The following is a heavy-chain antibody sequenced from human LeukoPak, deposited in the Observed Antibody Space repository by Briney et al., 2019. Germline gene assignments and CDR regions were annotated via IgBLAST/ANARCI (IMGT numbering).Heavy chain of an antibody. CDR2: IREHGGEQ. J-gene: IGHJ5*02. CDR3: ARSANPGVHEFDP. V-gene: IGHV3-7*01. CDR1: GFTFSNYW. Sequence: GGSLRLSCAVSGFTFSNYWMSWVRQAPGKGLEWVANIREHGGEQYYVDSVKGRFTISRDNPKNSVYLQMNSLRDEDTAVYYCARSANPGVHEFDPWGQGTLVTVSS. D-gene: IGHD6-6*01.